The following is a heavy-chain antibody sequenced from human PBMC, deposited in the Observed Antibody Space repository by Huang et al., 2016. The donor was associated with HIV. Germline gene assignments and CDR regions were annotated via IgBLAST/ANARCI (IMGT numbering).Heavy chain of an antibody. D-gene: IGHD2-2*01. J-gene: IGHJ6*02. CDR2: NNPNSGGT. Sequence: QVQLVQSGAEVKKPGASVKVSCKASGYTFTGYYMHWVRQAPGQGLAWMGWNNPNSGGTNYAQKFQGSVTMTRDTSISTGYMELSRLRADDTAVYYCAAGVVPAADYYYYYGMDVWGQGTTVTVSS. V-gene: IGHV1-2*02. CDR3: AAGVVPAADYYYYYGMDV. CDR1: GYTFTGYY.